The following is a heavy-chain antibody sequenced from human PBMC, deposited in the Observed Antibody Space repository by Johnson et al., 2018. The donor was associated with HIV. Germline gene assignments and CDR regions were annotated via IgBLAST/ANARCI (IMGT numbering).Heavy chain of an antibody. D-gene: IGHD2-8*02. CDR2: ISGTGGST. Sequence: VQLVESGGGLVQPGGSRRLSCAASGFTFTNYGMSWVRQAPGKGLEWVSGISGTGGSTYYADSVKGRFTISRDNSKNTLYLQMNSLRAEDTAVYYCAKSGLFVLVVYAPDVFDIWGQGTMVTVSS. V-gene: IGHV3-23*04. CDR1: GFTFTNYG. CDR3: AKSGLFVLVVYAPDVFDI. J-gene: IGHJ3*02.